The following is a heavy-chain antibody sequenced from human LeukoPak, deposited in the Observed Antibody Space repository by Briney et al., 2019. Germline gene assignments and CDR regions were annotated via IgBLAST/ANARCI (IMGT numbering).Heavy chain of an antibody. D-gene: IGHD3-10*01. CDR2: INHSGST. V-gene: IGHV4-34*01. Sequence: KPSETLSLTCAVYGGSFSGYYWSWIRQPPGKGLEWIGEINHSGSTNYNPSLKSRVTISVDTSKNQFSLKLSSVTAADTAVYYCARGLRRAYYYGSGSYPYFDFWGQGTLVTVSS. CDR3: ARGLRRAYYYGSGSYPYFDF. J-gene: IGHJ4*02. CDR1: GGSFSGYY.